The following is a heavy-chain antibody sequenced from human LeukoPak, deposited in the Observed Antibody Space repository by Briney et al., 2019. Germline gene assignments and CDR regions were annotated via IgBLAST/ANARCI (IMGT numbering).Heavy chain of an antibody. CDR2: ISGSGGST. D-gene: IGHD3-22*01. Sequence: GGSLRLSCAASGFTFSSYPMSWVRQAPGKGLEWVSAISGSGGSTYYADSVKGRFTIFRDNSKNTLYLQMNSLRAEDTAVYYCAKPGDYYDSSGFDYWGQGTLVSVSS. CDR3: AKPGDYYDSSGFDY. V-gene: IGHV3-23*01. CDR1: GFTFSSYP. J-gene: IGHJ4*02.